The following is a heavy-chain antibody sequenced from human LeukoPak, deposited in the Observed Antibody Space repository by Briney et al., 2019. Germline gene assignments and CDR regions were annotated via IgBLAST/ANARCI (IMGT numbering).Heavy chain of an antibody. CDR2: IKSKTDGGTT. J-gene: IGHJ4*02. Sequence: PGGSLRLSCAASGFTFSNAWMSWVRQAPGKGLEWVGRIKSKTDGGTTDYAAPVKGRFTISRDDSKNTLYLQMNSLKTEDTAVYYCTTARRQWLVFDYWGQGTLVTVSS. CDR3: TTARRQWLVFDY. D-gene: IGHD6-19*01. CDR1: GFTFSNAW. V-gene: IGHV3-15*01.